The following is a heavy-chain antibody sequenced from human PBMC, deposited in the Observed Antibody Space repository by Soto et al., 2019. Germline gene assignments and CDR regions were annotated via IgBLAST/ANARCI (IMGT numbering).Heavy chain of an antibody. CDR3: ARDQHYYGSGSYSSVWFDP. CDR2: IYHSGST. CDR1: GGSISSGGYS. V-gene: IGHV4-30-2*01. D-gene: IGHD3-10*01. Sequence: SETLSLTCAVSGGSISSGGYSWSWIRQPPGKGLEWIGYIYHSGSTYYNPSLKSRVTISVDRSKNQFSLKLSSVTAADTAVYYCARDQHYYGSGSYSSVWFDPWGQGTLVTVSS. J-gene: IGHJ5*02.